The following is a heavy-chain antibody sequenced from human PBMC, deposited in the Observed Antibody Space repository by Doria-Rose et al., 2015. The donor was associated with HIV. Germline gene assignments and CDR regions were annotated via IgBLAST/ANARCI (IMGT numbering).Heavy chain of an antibody. J-gene: IGHJ4*02. D-gene: IGHD6-13*01. V-gene: IGHV4-34*01. CDR3: ARRPPYSSSWKY. Sequence: YCGSFSGYYWSWIRQSPGKGLQWIGEINHSGNSNYNPSLNSRVTVSVDTSKNQFSLKLRSVTAADTTVYYCARRPPYSSSWKYWGQGTLVTVSS. CDR2: INHSGNS. CDR1: CGSFSGYY.